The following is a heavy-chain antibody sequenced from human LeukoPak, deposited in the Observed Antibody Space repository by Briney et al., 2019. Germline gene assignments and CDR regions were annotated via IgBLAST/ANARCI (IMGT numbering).Heavy chain of an antibody. Sequence: ASVKVSCKASGYTFTSYGISWVRPAPGQGLEWMGWISAYNGNTNYAQKLQGRVTMTTDTSTSTAYMELRSLRSDDTAVYYCARSTSPFPIRYDFWSGYYPNWGQGTLVTVSS. CDR3: ARSTSPFPIRYDFWSGYYPN. CDR1: GYTFTSYG. CDR2: ISAYNGNT. V-gene: IGHV1-18*01. D-gene: IGHD3-3*01. J-gene: IGHJ4*02.